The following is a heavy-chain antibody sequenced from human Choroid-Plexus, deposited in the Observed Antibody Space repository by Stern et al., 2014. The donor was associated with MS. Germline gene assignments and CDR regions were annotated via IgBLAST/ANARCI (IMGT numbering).Heavy chain of an antibody. CDR3: AKDRQYLTYFFDH. D-gene: IGHD2/OR15-2a*01. Sequence: VQLVESGGGVVQPGRPLRLSCVASGFTFGSCDMHWVRQAPGKGLEWVAGVSYDGSNKYYADSVKGRFTISRDNSQNTLYMQMSSLSPEDTAVYYCAKDRQYLTYFFDHWGQGSLVTVSS. J-gene: IGHJ5*02. CDR2: VSYDGSNK. V-gene: IGHV3-30*18. CDR1: GFTFGSCD.